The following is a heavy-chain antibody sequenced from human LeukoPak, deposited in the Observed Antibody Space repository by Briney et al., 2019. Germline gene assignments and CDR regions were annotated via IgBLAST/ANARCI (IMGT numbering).Heavy chain of an antibody. D-gene: IGHD2-15*01. Sequence: ASVKVSCKASGYTFTSYYMHWVRQAPGQGLEWMGIINPSGGGTSYAQKFQGRVTMTTDTSTSTAYMELRSLRSDDTAVYYCARDRVRTTYCSGGSCYSNWYFDLWGRGTLVTVSS. J-gene: IGHJ2*01. CDR1: GYTFTSYY. V-gene: IGHV1-46*01. CDR3: ARDRVRTTYCSGGSCYSNWYFDL. CDR2: INPSGGGT.